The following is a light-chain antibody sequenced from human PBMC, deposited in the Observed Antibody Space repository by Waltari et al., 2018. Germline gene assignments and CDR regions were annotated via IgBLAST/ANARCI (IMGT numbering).Light chain of an antibody. J-gene: IGKJ4*01. V-gene: IGKV1-39*01. CDR2: ATS. Sequence: CRASQSISGYLNWYQQKPGKAPNVLIYATSSLRSGVPSRFSGSGSGTDFTLTITSLQPQDFATYYCQQSYRTPPLTFGGGTKVEIK. CDR1: QSISGY. CDR3: QQSYRTPPLT.